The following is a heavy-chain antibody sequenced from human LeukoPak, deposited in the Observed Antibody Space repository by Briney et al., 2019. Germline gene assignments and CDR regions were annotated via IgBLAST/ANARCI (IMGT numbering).Heavy chain of an antibody. CDR1: GFTFSSYA. Sequence: GGSLRLSCAASGFTFSSYAMTWVRQAPGKGLVWVANIKLDVSETYYVDSVRGRFTISRDNTKNSLYLQMDSLRAEDTAVYYCARKGNAFDFWGQGTMVTVSS. J-gene: IGHJ3*01. V-gene: IGHV3-7*01. CDR2: IKLDVSET. D-gene: IGHD3-10*01. CDR3: ARKGNAFDF.